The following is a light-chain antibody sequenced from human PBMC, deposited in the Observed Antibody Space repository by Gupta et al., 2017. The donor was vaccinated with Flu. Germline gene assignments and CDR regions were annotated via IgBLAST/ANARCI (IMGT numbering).Light chain of an antibody. Sequence: DIQPTHTPSFLSASVGDRVTITCRASQGIGIDLAWYQQKPGKAPNLLIYGASTLQTGVPSRFSGSGSGTEFTLTISSLQPEDFGTYYCQRLNNFRFSFGQGTKVDIK. V-gene: IGKV1-9*01. CDR1: QGIGID. J-gene: IGKJ1*01. CDR3: QRLNNFRFS. CDR2: GAS.